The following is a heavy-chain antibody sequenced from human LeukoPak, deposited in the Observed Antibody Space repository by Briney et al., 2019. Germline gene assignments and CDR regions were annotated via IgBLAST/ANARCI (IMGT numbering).Heavy chain of an antibody. CDR1: GYTFTGYY. CDR3: AREYSSSWYSSGWFDP. CDR2: INPNSGGT. D-gene: IGHD6-13*01. J-gene: IGHJ5*02. Sequence: WASVKVSCKASGYTFTGYYMHWVRQAPGQGLEWMERINPNSGGTNYAQKFQGRVTMTRDTSISTAYMELSRLRSDDTAVYYCAREYSSSWYSSGWFDPWGQGTLVTVSS. V-gene: IGHV1-2*06.